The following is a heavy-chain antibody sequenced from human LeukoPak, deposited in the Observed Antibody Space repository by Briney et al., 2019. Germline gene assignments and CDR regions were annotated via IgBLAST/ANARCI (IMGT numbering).Heavy chain of an antibody. V-gene: IGHV4-59*08. CDR1: GGSISSYY. J-gene: IGHJ3*02. CDR3: ARQGRYNWNYVGAFDI. D-gene: IGHD1-7*01. CDR2: IYYSGST. Sequence: SETLSLTCTVSGGSISSYYWSWIRQPPGEGLEWIGYIYYSGSTNYNPSLKSRVTISVDTSKNQFSLKLSSVTAADTAVYYCARQGRYNWNYVGAFDIWGQGTMVTVSS.